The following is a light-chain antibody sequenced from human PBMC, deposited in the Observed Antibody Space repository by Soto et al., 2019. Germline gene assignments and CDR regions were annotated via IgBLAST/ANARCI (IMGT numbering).Light chain of an antibody. Sequence: DIVMTQSPDSLAVSLGERATISCKSSQTISYTSINKTYLAWYQQRPGQPPKLLIYWASIRGSGVPDRLSGSGFGTDFTLTISSLQTEDVATYYCQKYNSAPLTFGGGTKVDIK. CDR1: QTISYTSINKTY. CDR3: QKYNSAPLT. J-gene: IGKJ4*01. V-gene: IGKV4-1*01. CDR2: WAS.